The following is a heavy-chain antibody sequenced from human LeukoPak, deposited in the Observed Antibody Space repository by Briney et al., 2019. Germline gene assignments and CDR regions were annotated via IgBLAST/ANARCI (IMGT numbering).Heavy chain of an antibody. Sequence: GGSLRLSCAASGFTFSNYGMHWVRQAPGKGLEWVAFIRYDGSNKYYEDSVKGRFTISRDNSKNTLYLQMNSLRAEDTAVYYCAKDRGYSYGDGIVYWGQGTLVTVSS. J-gene: IGHJ4*02. CDR3: AKDRGYSYGDGIVY. V-gene: IGHV3-30*02. CDR1: GFTFSNYG. D-gene: IGHD5-18*01. CDR2: IRYDGSNK.